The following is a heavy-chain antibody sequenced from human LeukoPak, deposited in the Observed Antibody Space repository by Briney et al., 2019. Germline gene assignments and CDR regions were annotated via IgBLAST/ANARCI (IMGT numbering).Heavy chain of an antibody. CDR1: GFTFSNYA. CDR3: AKDHVRGSITGTTVDY. V-gene: IGHV3-23*01. J-gene: IGHJ4*02. D-gene: IGHD1-7*01. CDR2: ISGSGDST. Sequence: RAGGSLRLSCAASGFTFSNYAMNWVRQAPGKGLEWVSAISGSGDSTYSADSVKGRFTIARDNSKSTLYLQMDSLRADDTAVYYCAKDHVRGSITGTTVDYWGQGTLVTVSS.